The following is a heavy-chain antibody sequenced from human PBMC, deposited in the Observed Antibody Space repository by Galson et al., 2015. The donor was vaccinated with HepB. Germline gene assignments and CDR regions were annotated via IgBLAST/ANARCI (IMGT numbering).Heavy chain of an antibody. CDR2: IRSSSSYI. D-gene: IGHD2-15*01. J-gene: IGHJ4*02. CDR1: GFTFSSYS. CDR3: ARDIGGCYPAGGF. V-gene: IGHV3-21*01. Sequence: SLRLSCAASGFTFSSYSMNWVRQAPGKGLGWVSSIRSSSSYIYYADSVKGRFTISRDNAQNSLYLQMNSLRAEDTDAYYCARDIGGCYPAGGFWGQGTLVTVSS.